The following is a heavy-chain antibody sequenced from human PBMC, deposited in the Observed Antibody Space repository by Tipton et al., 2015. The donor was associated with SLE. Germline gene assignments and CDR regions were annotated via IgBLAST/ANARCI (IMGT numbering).Heavy chain of an antibody. J-gene: IGHJ2*01. CDR1: GFTVSNNY. CDR3: ARVQGLGRFGGWFFDL. D-gene: IGHD3-10*01. V-gene: IGHV3-66*01. CDR2: IYSDGST. Sequence: QLVQSGGGLVQPGGSLRLSCAASGFTVSNNYMNWVRQAPGKGLEWVSIIYSDGSTYYADAVKGRFTISRDNSKNTLYLQMHSLRAEDTAVYYCARVQGLGRFGGWFFDLWGRGTLVTVSS.